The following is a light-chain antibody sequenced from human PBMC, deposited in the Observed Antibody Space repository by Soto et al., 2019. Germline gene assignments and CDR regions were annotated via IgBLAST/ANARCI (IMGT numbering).Light chain of an antibody. J-gene: IGLJ2*01. Sequence: QSLLTQPPSVSAAAGQKVTISCSGSSSNIGSDYVSWYQQLPGTAPKLLIYENNKRPSGIPDRFSGSKSGTSATLGITGLQTGDEADYYCAAWDKSLNGGVFGGGTKLTVL. V-gene: IGLV1-51*02. CDR1: SSNIGSDY. CDR2: ENN. CDR3: AAWDKSLNGGV.